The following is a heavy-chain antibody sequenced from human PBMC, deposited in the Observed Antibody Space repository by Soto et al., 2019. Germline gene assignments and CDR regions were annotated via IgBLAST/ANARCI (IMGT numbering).Heavy chain of an antibody. J-gene: IGHJ4*02. CDR1: GFTLSTYW. V-gene: IGHV3-7*01. D-gene: IGHD2-2*01. CDR2: INQDGSEK. Sequence: AGGFLRLSCAASGFTLSTYWMSWVRQAPGKGLEWVANINQDGSEKYYVDSVKGRFTISRDNAKNSLYLQMTSLRADDTAVYYCARARGWNIVIIPAASDYWGQGTLVTVSS. CDR3: ARARGWNIVIIPAASDY.